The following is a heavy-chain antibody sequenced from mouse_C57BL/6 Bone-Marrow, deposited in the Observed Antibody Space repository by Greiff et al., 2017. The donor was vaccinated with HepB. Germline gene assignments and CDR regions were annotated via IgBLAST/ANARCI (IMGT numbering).Heavy chain of an antibody. V-gene: IGHV1-82*01. D-gene: IGHD1-1*01. J-gene: IGHJ1*03. Sequence: VQLQQSGPELVKPGASVKISCKASGYAFSSSWMNWVKQRPGKGLEWIGRIYPGDGDTNYNGKFMGKATLTADKSSSTAYMQLSSLTSEDSAVYFCSYYYGSSYGYFDVWGTGTTVTVSS. CDR3: SYYYGSSYGYFDV. CDR1: GYAFSSSW. CDR2: IYPGDGDT.